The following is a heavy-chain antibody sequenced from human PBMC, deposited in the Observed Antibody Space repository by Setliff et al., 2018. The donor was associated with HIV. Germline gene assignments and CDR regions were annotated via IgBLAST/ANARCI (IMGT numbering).Heavy chain of an antibody. CDR3: ARSTTYYFDSSGFYDDYNYYGMDV. CDR1: GYTFTDYY. J-gene: IGHJ6*02. D-gene: IGHD3-22*01. Sequence: GASVKVSCKASGYTFTDYYMHWVRQAPGQGLEWMGWMNPNHVNAGYAEKFQGRVTMTSDTPRSTAYMELRSLRSDDTAVYYCARSTTYYFDSSGFYDDYNYYGMDVWGQGTTVTVSS. V-gene: IGHV1-8*02. CDR2: MNPNHVNA.